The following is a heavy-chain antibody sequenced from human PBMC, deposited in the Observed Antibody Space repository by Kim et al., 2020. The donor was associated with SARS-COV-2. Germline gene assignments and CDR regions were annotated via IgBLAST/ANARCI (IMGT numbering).Heavy chain of an antibody. CDR1: GFTFSSHA. D-gene: IGHD7-27*01. CDR3: AKDLRSPGDY. J-gene: IGHJ4*02. Sequence: GGSLRLSCAASGFTFSSHAMSWVRQAPGKGLEWVSSIITTGGTTYYADSVKGRFTISRDNSKNTLYLQMNSLRAEDTAIYYCAKDLRSPGDYWGQGTLVTVSS. CDR2: IITTGGTT. V-gene: IGHV3-23*01.